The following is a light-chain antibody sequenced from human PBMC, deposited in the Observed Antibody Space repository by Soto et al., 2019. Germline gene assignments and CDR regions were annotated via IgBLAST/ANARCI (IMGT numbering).Light chain of an antibody. CDR3: QQYNKWPPIT. CDR2: DTS. Sequence: EVVLTQSPGTLSLSPGERATLSCRASQSVSSYLAWYQQKPGQAPRLLIYDTSTRATGIPARFSGSGSGTEFTLTISSLQSEDFAVYYCQQYNKWPPITFGQGTKVDIK. V-gene: IGKV3-15*01. CDR1: QSVSSY. J-gene: IGKJ1*01.